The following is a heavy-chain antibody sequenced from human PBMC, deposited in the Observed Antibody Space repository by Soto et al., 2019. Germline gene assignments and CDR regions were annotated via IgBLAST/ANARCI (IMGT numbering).Heavy chain of an antibody. D-gene: IGHD1-26*01. CDR1: GYTFTTYY. V-gene: IGHV1-46*01. J-gene: IGHJ4*01. CDR2: INPSDGST. CDR3: ARVRDSGRSYYFDY. Sequence: ASVNVSCKASGYTFTTYYMHWVRQAPGEGFEWMGIINPSDGSTISAQKFQGRVTMTRDTSTSTVYMELSSLRSEDTAVYYCARVRDSGRSYYFDYWGQGTQVTVSS.